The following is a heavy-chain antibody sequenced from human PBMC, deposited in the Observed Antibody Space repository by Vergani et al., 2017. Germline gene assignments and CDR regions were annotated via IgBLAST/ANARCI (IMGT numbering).Heavy chain of an antibody. CDR1: GFTSAGYA. CDR3: AKDLVTSSGGGWFDP. J-gene: IGHJ5*02. Sequence: EVQLEESGGGLVLPGRSLRLSCVASGFTSAGYAMHWVRQAPGKGLEWVSGISWNSNSIGYADSVKGRFTISRENAKNSLYLQMNSLRAEDTALYYCAKDLVTSSGGGWFDPWGQGTLVTVSS. V-gene: IGHV3-9*02. CDR2: ISWNSNSI. D-gene: IGHD6-6*01.